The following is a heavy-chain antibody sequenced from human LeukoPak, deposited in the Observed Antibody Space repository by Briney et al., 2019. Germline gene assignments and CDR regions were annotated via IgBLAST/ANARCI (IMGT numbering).Heavy chain of an antibody. CDR2: INHSGST. CDR3: ARDILWLNWFDP. V-gene: IGHV4-34*01. CDR1: GRSFSGYY. J-gene: IGHJ5*02. Sequence: PSETLSLTCAVYGRSFSGYYWSWIRQPPGKGLEWIGEINHSGSTNYNPSLKSRVTISVDTSKNQFSLKLSSVTAADTAVYYCARDILWLNWFDPWGQGTLVTVSS. D-gene: IGHD2-21*01.